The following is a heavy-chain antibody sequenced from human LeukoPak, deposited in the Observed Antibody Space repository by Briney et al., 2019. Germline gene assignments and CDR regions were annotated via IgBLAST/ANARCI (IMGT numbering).Heavy chain of an antibody. CDR3: AKCIASGSYSFRFDY. CDR1: GFTFDSYA. J-gene: IGHJ4*02. CDR2: ISGSGNTT. V-gene: IGHV3-23*01. Sequence: GGSLRLSCAASGFTFDSYAMSWVRQAPGKGLEWVSGISGSGNTTYYADSVKGRFTISRDNSKNTLYLQMNSLRAEDTAVYYCAKCIASGSYSFRFDYWGQGTLVTVSS. D-gene: IGHD3-10*01.